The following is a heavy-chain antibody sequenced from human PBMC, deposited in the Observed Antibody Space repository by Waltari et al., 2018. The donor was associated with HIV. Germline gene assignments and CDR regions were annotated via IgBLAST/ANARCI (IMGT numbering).Heavy chain of an antibody. CDR1: GCSISSGRYY. V-gene: IGHV4-61*02. D-gene: IGHD3-10*01. CDR3: ARDRPYYYGSGSLRYFDY. CDR2: IYTSGST. J-gene: IGHJ4*02. Sequence: QVQLQESGPGLVKPSQTLSLTCTVSGCSISSGRYYWSWIRHPAGKGLEWIGRIYTSGSTNYNPSLKSRVTISVDTSKNQFSLKLSSVTAADTAVYYCARDRPYYYGSGSLRYFDYWGQGTLVTVSS.